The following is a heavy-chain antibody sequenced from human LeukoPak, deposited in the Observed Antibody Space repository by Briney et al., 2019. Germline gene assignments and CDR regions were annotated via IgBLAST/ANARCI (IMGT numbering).Heavy chain of an antibody. V-gene: IGHV4-59*01. D-gene: IGHD1-26*01. CDR1: GGSISSYY. Sequence: SETLSLTCTVSGGSISSYYWSWIRQPPGKGLEWIGYIYYSGSTNYNPSLKSRVTISVDTSNNQFSLKLSSVTAADTAVYYCASSGSYDYYYYYMDVWGKGTTVTISS. J-gene: IGHJ6*03. CDR2: IYYSGST. CDR3: ASSGSYDYYYYYMDV.